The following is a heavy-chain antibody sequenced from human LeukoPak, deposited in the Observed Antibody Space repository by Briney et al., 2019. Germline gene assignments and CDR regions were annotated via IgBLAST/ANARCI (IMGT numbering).Heavy chain of an antibody. Sequence: GGSLRLSCAASGFTFSIHAMHWVRQAPGKGLEWVAFIWSDGSNDHYADSVRGRFTISRDNSKNTVCLQMNSLRVEDTAVYYCARDPSGSGWSLSHWGQGTLVTVSS. CDR1: GFTFSIHA. V-gene: IGHV3-33*08. J-gene: IGHJ4*02. D-gene: IGHD6-19*01. CDR2: IWSDGSND. CDR3: ARDPSGSGWSLSH.